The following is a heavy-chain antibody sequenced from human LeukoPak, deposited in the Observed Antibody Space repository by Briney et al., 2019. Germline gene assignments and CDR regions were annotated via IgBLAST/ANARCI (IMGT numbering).Heavy chain of an antibody. J-gene: IGHJ3*01. Sequence: GGSLRLSCAASGFPFAPFWMHWVRQAPGKGLVWVSHMNMDGSTTVYADAVRGRFTISRDNAKSTLFLQMNSLRAEDTAIYYCVRDRGYPDAFDVWGQGTMVTVSS. D-gene: IGHD3-10*01. CDR2: MNMDGSTT. CDR3: VRDRGYPDAFDV. CDR1: GFPFAPFW. V-gene: IGHV3-74*01.